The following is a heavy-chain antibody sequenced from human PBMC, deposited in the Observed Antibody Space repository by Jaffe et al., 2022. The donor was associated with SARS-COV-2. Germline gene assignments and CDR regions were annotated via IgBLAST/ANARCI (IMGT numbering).Heavy chain of an antibody. J-gene: IGHJ4*02. Sequence: EVQLVESGGGLVQPGGSLRLSCAASGFTFSDHYTEWVRQAPGKGLEWVGRGRNKANDYTSEYAASVKGRFTISRDDSNNSVYLQMNSLKTEDTAVYHCIMSSGGGGLFFDNWGQGTLVTVSS. CDR2: GRNKANDYTS. D-gene: IGHD3-16*01. V-gene: IGHV3-72*01. CDR1: GFTFSDHY. CDR3: IMSSGGGGLFFDN.